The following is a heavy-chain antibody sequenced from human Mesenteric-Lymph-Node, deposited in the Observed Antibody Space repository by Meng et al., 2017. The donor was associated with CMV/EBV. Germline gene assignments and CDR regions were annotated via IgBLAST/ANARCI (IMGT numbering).Heavy chain of an antibody. J-gene: IGHJ6*02. V-gene: IGHV4-34*01. CDR2: INHSGST. Sequence: GSLRLSCAVYGGSFSGYYWSWIRQPPGKGLEWIGEINHSGSTNYNPSLKSRVTISVDTSKNQFSLKLSSVTAADTAVYYCAGGDPYGMDVWGQGTTVTVSS. CDR3: AGGDPYGMDV. CDR1: GGSFSGYY.